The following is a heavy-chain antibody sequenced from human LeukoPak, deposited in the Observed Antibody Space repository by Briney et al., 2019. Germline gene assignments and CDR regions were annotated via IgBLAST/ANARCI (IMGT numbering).Heavy chain of an antibody. J-gene: IGHJ4*02. Sequence: PGGSLRLSCAASGFSFSTYAMHWVRQAPGKGLEWVALVSYDGSDQYYADSVKGRFTISRDNRKNSLSLQMNSLRAEDAAVYYCAREDGGWYPAYWGKGTLVTVSS. D-gene: IGHD6-19*01. CDR1: GFSFSTYA. V-gene: IGHV3-30*04. CDR3: AREDGGWYPAY. CDR2: VSYDGSDQ.